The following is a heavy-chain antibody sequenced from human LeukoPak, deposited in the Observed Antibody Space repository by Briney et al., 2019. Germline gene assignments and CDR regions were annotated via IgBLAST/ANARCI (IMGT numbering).Heavy chain of an antibody. CDR3: ARESIGIVGATNFDY. D-gene: IGHD1-26*01. CDR1: GFTFSSYS. J-gene: IGHJ4*02. CDR2: ISSSSSYI. Sequence: GGSLRLSCAASGFTFSSYSMYWFRQAPGKGLEYISYISSSSSYIYYADSVKGRFTISRDNAKNSLYLQMNSLRAEDTAVYYCARESIGIVGATNFDYWGQGTLVTVSS. V-gene: IGHV3-21*05.